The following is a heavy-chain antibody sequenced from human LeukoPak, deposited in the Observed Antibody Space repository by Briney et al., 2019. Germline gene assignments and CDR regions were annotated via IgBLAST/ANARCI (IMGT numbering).Heavy chain of an antibody. D-gene: IGHD6-6*01. Sequence: ASVKVSCKASGYTFTSYGISWVRQATGQGLEWMGWMNPNSGNTGYAQKFQGRVTITRNTSISTAYMELSSLRSEDTAVYYCARVSRIAARYFQHWGQGTLVTVSS. V-gene: IGHV1-8*03. J-gene: IGHJ1*01. CDR2: MNPNSGNT. CDR1: GYTFTSYG. CDR3: ARVSRIAARYFQH.